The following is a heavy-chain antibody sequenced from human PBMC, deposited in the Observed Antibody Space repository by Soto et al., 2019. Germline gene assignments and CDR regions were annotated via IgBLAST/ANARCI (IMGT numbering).Heavy chain of an antibody. CDR2: IQYDGSKK. CDR1: GFTFRNYG. J-gene: IGHJ5*01. D-gene: IGHD1-26*01. CDR3: AKDLEVVGANRWGYDS. Sequence: VQLVESGGGVVQPGRSLRLSCEASGFTFRNYGMHWVRQTPVKGLEWVAGIQYDGSKKYYAESVKGRFTISRDNSKKTVYLEIDSLRAEDTAVYYCAKDLEVVGANRWGYDSWGQGTLVTVSS. V-gene: IGHV3-33*06.